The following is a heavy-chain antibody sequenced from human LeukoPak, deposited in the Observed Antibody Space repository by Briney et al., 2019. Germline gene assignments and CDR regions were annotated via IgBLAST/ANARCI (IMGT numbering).Heavy chain of an antibody. J-gene: IGHJ6*03. V-gene: IGHV3-74*01. D-gene: IGHD5-24*01. CDR1: GFTFSSYW. CDR2: INNDGSLT. Sequence: PGGSLRLSCAASGFTFSSYWMHWVRQAPGKGLVWVSLINNDGSLTNYADSVRGRFTISRDNAKNTLYLQMNGLRADDTAVYYCARGGDGYNNPKHLYYYYMDVWGKGTTVTISS. CDR3: ARGGDGYNNPKHLYYYYMDV.